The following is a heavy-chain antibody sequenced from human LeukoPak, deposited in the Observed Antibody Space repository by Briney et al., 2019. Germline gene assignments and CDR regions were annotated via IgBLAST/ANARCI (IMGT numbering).Heavy chain of an antibody. CDR1: GYSLSSGYY. J-gene: IGHJ4*02. CDR2: IYHSGST. D-gene: IGHD3-10*01. V-gene: IGHV4-38-2*01. Sequence: SETLSLTCAVSGYSLSSGYYWGWIRQPPGKGLEWIGSIYHSGSTYYNPSLKSRVTISVDTSKNQFSLKLSSVTAADTAVYYCARGSLFLSLWFGELYVYWGQGTLVTVSS. CDR3: ARGSLFLSLWFGELYVY.